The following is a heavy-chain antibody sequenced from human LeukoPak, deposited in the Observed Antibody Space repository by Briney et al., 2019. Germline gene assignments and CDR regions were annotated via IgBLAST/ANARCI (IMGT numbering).Heavy chain of an antibody. D-gene: IGHD6-13*01. CDR1: GFTFSSYS. V-gene: IGHV3-21*01. Sequence: GGSLRLSCAASGFTFSSYSMNWVRQAPGKGLEWVSSISSSSSYIYYADSVKGRFTISRDNSKDTLYVQMNSLRAEDTAVYYCAKEGYSRGYYSYYYMDVWGKGTTVTVSS. J-gene: IGHJ6*03. CDR2: ISSSSSYI. CDR3: AKEGYSRGYYSYYYMDV.